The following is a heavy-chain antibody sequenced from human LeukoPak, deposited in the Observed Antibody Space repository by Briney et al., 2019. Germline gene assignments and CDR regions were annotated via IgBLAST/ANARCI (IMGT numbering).Heavy chain of an antibody. CDR1: GFIFSSSA. CDR3: AKGGEARPQVY. V-gene: IGHV3-23*01. Sequence: GGSLRLSCAASGFIFSSSAMNWVRQAPGKGLEWVSGISGSGRSTYYADSVKGRFTISRDNSKNTLYLQMNSLRGEDTAVYYCAKGGEARPQVYWGQGTLVTVSS. D-gene: IGHD6-6*01. CDR2: ISGSGRST. J-gene: IGHJ4*02.